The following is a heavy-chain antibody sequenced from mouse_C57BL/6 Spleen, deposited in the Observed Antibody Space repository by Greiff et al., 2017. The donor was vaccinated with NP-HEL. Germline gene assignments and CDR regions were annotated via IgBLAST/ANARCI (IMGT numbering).Heavy chain of an antibody. D-gene: IGHD2-4*01. CDR3: ARPYDYDEGGYAMDY. CDR1: GFTFSDYG. J-gene: IGHJ4*01. CDR2: ISSGSSTI. Sequence: EVHLVESGGGLVKPGGSLKLSCAASGFTFSDYGMHWVRQAPEKGLEWVAYISSGSSTIYYADTVKGRFTISRDNAKNTLFLQMTSLRSEDTAMYYCARPYDYDEGGYAMDYWGQGTSVTVSS. V-gene: IGHV5-17*01.